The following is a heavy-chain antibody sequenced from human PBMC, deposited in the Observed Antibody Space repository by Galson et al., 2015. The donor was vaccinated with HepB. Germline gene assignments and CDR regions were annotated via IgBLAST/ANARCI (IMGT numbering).Heavy chain of an antibody. CDR2: ISSQSWTI. V-gene: IGHV3-48*01. D-gene: IGHD1-14*01. Sequence: SLRLSCAVSGFSLSAYSMSWVRQAPGKGLEWISYISSQSWTIYHADSVKGRFTISRDNARNSLDLQMTSLRAEDTAVYCCSRGSGPTGNHYCYFDLWGRGTLVTVSS. CDR3: SRGSGPTGNHYCYFDL. J-gene: IGHJ2*01. CDR1: GFSLSAYS.